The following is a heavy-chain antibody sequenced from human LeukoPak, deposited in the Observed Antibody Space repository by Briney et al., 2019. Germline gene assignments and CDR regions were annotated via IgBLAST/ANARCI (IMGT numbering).Heavy chain of an antibody. CDR1: GFTFSDYY. D-gene: IGHD3-9*01. J-gene: IGHJ4*02. CDR3: ARGGYYDILTGYDEDY. Sequence: PGGSLRLSCVASGFTFSDYYMSWIRQAAGKGREWGSYISSSSDYTNYADSVRGRFTISRDNAKNSLYLQKNSLRAEDTAVYYCARGGYYDILTGYDEDYWGQGTLVTVSS. V-gene: IGHV3-11*06. CDR2: ISSSSDYT.